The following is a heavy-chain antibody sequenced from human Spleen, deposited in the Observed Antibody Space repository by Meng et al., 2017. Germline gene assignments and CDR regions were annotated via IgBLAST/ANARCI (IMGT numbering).Heavy chain of an antibody. CDR2: INHSGST. V-gene: IGHV4-34*01. CDR1: GGSFSDYY. CDR3: ARGPTTMAHDFDY. J-gene: IGHJ4*02. Sequence: QWQLRQWGAGLLKPPETLSLTCVVSGGSFSDYYWSWIRQPPGKGLEWIGEINHSGSTNYNPSLESRATISVDTSQNNLSLKLSSVTAADSAVYYCARGPTTMAHDFDYWGQGTLVTVSS. D-gene: IGHD4-11*01.